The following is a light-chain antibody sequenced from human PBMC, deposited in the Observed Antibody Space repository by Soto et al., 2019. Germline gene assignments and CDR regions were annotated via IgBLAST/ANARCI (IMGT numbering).Light chain of an antibody. CDR3: AAWNDRPYLWV. J-gene: IGLJ3*02. V-gene: IGLV1-44*01. Sequence: QSVLNQPPSASGTPGPRVSISCSGSSSNIASNAVHWYQQFPGTAPRLLIYRDSQRPAGVPDRFSGSKSGTSASLVISGLQSEDEADYYCAAWNDRPYLWVFGGGTKLTVI. CDR1: SSNIASNA. CDR2: RDS.